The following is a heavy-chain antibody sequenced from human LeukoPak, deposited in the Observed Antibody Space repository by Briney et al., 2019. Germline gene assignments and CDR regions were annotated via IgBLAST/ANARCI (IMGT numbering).Heavy chain of an antibody. Sequence: PGGSLRLSCAASGFTFSSYAMHWVRQAPGKGLEWVAVIPYDGSNKYYTDSVKGRFTISRDNSKNTLYLQMNSLRAEDTAVYYCARDKGGILWFGELLKVGGQGTLVTVSS. CDR1: GFTFSSYA. CDR3: ARDKGGILWFGELLKV. CDR2: IPYDGSNK. V-gene: IGHV3-30*04. D-gene: IGHD3-10*01. J-gene: IGHJ4*02.